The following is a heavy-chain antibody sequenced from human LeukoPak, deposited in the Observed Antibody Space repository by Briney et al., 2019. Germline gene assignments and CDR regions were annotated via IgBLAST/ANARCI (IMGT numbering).Heavy chain of an antibody. D-gene: IGHD2-2*01. V-gene: IGHV3-21*04. Sequence: NAGGSLRLSCAASGFTFSNYSLTWVRQTPGKGLEWVSSISSSSYIYYADSVKGRFTISRDNAKNSLYLQMNSLRAEDTAVYYCARDAASVVVPAAIYYYYYMDVWGKGTTVTVSS. CDR1: GFTFSNYS. CDR2: ISSSSYI. CDR3: ARDAASVVVPAAIYYYYYMDV. J-gene: IGHJ6*03.